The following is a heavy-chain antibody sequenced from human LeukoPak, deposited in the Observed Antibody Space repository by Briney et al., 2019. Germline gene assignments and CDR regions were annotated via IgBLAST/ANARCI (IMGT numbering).Heavy chain of an antibody. D-gene: IGHD3-16*02. CDR2: IYYSGST. V-gene: IGHV4-31*03. Sequence: SETLSLTCIVSGGSISTGGYYWNWIRQHPGKGLEWIGNIYYSGSTYYNPSLKSRVTISGDTSKNQFSLKLSSVTAADTAVYYCARDPSSPTSFDIWGQGTMVTVPS. CDR3: ARDPSSPTSFDI. J-gene: IGHJ3*02. CDR1: GGSISTGGYY.